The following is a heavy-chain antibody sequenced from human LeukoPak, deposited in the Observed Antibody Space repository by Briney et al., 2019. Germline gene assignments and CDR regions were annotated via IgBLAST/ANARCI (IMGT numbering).Heavy chain of an antibody. CDR2: ISGSGGST. V-gene: IGHV3-23*01. CDR3: AKAGTTSIDYSGMDV. Sequence: PGASLRLSRAASGFTFSSCTMSWVRQAPGKGLEWVSAISGSGGSTYYADSVKGRFTTSRDNSKNTLWLQMNSLRAEDSAVYYCAKAGTTSIDYSGMDVWGQGTTVTVSS. J-gene: IGHJ6*02. D-gene: IGHD1-7*01. CDR1: GFTFSSCT.